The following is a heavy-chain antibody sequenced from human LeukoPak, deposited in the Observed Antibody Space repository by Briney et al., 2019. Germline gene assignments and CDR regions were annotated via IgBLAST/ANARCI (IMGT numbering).Heavy chain of an antibody. D-gene: IGHD6-13*01. CDR2: ISYDGSNK. J-gene: IGHJ4*02. V-gene: IGHV3-30*04. Sequence: QAGGSLRLSCAASGSTFSSYAMHWVRQAPGKGLEWVAVISYDGSNKYYADSVKGRFIISRDNSKNTLFLQMNSLRAEDTAVYYCARDPGRFGSSPRYWGQGTLVTVSS. CDR1: GSTFSSYA. CDR3: ARDPGRFGSSPRY.